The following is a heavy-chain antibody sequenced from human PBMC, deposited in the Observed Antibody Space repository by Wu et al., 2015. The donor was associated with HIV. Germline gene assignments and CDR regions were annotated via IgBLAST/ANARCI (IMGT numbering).Heavy chain of an antibody. D-gene: IGHD3-16*02. V-gene: IGHV1-2*02. CDR3: VRGRSTNYFDS. J-gene: IGHJ4*02. CDR1: DYTFITYG. Sequence: QVYLVQSGGEVKKPGASVKVSCKASDYTFITYGLSWVRQAPGQGLEWMGWINPNGGRTNYAQKFKGRVTVTRDTSITTAYMDLRSLTSDDTAVYYCVRGRSTNYFDSWGQGTLVTVSS. CDR2: INPNGGRT.